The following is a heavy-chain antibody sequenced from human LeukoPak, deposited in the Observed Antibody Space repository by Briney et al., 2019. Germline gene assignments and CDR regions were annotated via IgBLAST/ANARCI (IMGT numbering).Heavy chain of an antibody. CDR2: ISAYNGNT. CDR1: DYTFTSYG. V-gene: IGHV1-18*01. J-gene: IGHJ3*02. CDR3: ARDFGQLWPLGAFDI. Sequence: GASVKVSCKASDYTFTSYGISWVRQAPGQGLEWMGWISAYNGNTNYAQKLQGRVTMTTDTSTSTAYMELRSLRSDDTAVYYCARDFGQLWPLGAFDIWGQGTMVTVSS. D-gene: IGHD5-18*01.